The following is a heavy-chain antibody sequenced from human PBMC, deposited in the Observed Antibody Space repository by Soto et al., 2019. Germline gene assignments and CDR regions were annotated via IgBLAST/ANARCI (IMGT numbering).Heavy chain of an antibody. CDR1: GGSISSGDYY. D-gene: IGHD6-19*01. J-gene: IGHJ6*02. CDR3: ARAAVLPHYYYYYGMDV. CDR2: IYYSGST. V-gene: IGHV4-30-4*01. Sequence: SETLSLTCTVSGGSISSGDYYWSWIRQPPGKGLEWIGYIYYSGSTYYNPSLKSRVTISVDTSKNQFSLKLSSVTAADTAVYYCARAAVLPHYYYYYGMDVWGQGTTVPVSS.